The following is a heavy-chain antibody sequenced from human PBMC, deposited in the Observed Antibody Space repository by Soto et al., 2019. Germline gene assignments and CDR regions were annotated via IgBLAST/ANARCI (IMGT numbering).Heavy chain of an antibody. CDR1: GITFSNSW. CDR3: TTDSADIVVVPATFGMDV. CDR2: IKSITDGGTT. V-gene: IGHV3-15*01. Sequence: GGSLRLSCAASGITFSNSWMSWVRQAPGKGLEWVGGIKSITDGGTTDDAAPVKGRVTIARDDSNDTLYLQMNNLRTQDTAVYHCTTDSADIVVVPATFGMDVWGQGTPVTVSS. J-gene: IGHJ6*02. D-gene: IGHD2-2*01.